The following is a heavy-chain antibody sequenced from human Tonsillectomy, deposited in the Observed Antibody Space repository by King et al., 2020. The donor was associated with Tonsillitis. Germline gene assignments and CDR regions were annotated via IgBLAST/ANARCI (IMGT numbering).Heavy chain of an antibody. D-gene: IGHD6-13*01. J-gene: IGHJ4*02. CDR3: AKAQAAAGRFPTDY. Sequence: VQLVESGGGLVQPGRSLRLSCAASGFTFDDYAMHGVRQAPGKGLEWVSGISWNSGTIGYADSVKGRFTISRDNAKNSLYLQMNSLRAEDTGLYYCAKAQAAAGRFPTDYWGQGTLVTVSS. V-gene: IGHV3-9*01. CDR1: GFTFDDYA. CDR2: ISWNSGTI.